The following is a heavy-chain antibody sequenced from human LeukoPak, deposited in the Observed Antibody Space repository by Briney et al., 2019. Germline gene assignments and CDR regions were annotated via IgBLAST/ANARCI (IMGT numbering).Heavy chain of an antibody. D-gene: IGHD3-10*01. Sequence: SETLSLTCTVPGGSISSGSYYWSRLRQPAGKGLEWIGRIYTSGSTNYNPSLQRRVTISVDTSKNQFSLKLSSVTAADTAVYYCARTLYGSGSYYKGYYYMEVWGKGTTVTIAS. V-gene: IGHV4-61*02. J-gene: IGHJ6*03. CDR1: GGSISSGSYY. CDR2: IYTSGST. CDR3: ARTLYGSGSYYKGYYYMEV.